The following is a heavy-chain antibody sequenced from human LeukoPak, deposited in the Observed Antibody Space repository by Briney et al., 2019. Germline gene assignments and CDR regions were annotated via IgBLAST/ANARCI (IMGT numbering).Heavy chain of an antibody. V-gene: IGHV4-34*01. Sequence: PSETLSLTCAVYAGSFSGYYWSWIRQPPGKGLEWIGEINHSGSTNYNPSLKSRVTISVDTSKNQFSLKLSSVTAADTAVYYCARGGTRPRYYYDSRTNAFDIWGQGTMVTVSS. CDR2: INHSGST. CDR1: AGSFSGYY. CDR3: ARGGTRPRYYYDSRTNAFDI. J-gene: IGHJ3*02. D-gene: IGHD3-22*01.